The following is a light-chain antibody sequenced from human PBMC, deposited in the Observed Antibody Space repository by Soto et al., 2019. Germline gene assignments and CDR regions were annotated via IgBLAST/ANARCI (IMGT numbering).Light chain of an antibody. CDR1: QNVNIN. J-gene: IGKJ4*01. Sequence: EIVMTQSPVTLSVSPGERVTLSCRASQNVNINLAWYQQRPGQAPRVLIYEASNRASGIPDRFSGSGSGTDFALTISSLEPDDFALYYCPQYKDWPPLTFGGGTRVEIK. CDR2: EAS. CDR3: PQYKDWPPLT. V-gene: IGKV3D-15*01.